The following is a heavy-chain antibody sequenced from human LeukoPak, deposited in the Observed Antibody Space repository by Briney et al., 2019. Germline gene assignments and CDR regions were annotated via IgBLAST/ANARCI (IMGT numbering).Heavy chain of an antibody. V-gene: IGHV4-30-2*01. D-gene: IGHD3-22*01. J-gene: IGHJ6*02. CDR2: IYHSGST. CDR3: ARGRSSGYYSYYYGMDV. CDR1: GGSISSGGYS. Sequence: SETLSLTCAVSGGSISSGGYSWSWIRQPPGKGLEWIGYIYHSGSTYYNPSLKSRVTISVDTSKNQFSLKLSSVTAADTAVYYCARGRSSGYYSYYYGMDVWGQGTTVTVSS.